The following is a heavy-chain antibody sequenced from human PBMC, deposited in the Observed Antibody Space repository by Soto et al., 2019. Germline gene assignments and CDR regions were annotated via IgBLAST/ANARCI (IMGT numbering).Heavy chain of an antibody. CDR1: GFTFSSYG. V-gene: IGHV3-30*18. D-gene: IGHD6-19*01. J-gene: IGHJ4*02. CDR3: AKDSTKGGWYPLLVY. CDR2: ISYDGSNK. Sequence: QVQLVESGGGVVQPGRSLRLSCAASGFTFSSYGMHWVRQAPGKGLEWVAVISYDGSNKYYADSVKGRFTISRDNSKNTLYLQMNSLRAEDTAVYYCAKDSTKGGWYPLLVYWGQGTLVTVSS.